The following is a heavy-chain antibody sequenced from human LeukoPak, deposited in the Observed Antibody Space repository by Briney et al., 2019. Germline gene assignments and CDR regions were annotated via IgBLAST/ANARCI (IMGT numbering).Heavy chain of an antibody. V-gene: IGHV3-23*01. D-gene: IGHD2-2*01. CDR3: AKDPLYQLLLFDY. Sequence: GGSLRLSCAASGFTFSDYAMSWVRQPPGKGLEWVSTISGSGDYTYYADSVRGRFTISRDNSKNTPYLQMNSLRVEDTAVYYCAKDPLYQLLLFDYWGQGTLVTVSS. CDR1: GFTFSDYA. CDR2: ISGSGDYT. J-gene: IGHJ4*02.